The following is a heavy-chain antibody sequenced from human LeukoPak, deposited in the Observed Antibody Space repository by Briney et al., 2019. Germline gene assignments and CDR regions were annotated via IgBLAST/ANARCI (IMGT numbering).Heavy chain of an antibody. J-gene: IGHJ4*02. CDR1: GGSISSSSYY. CDR2: FYYSGNT. Sequence: SETLSLTCSVSGGSISSSSYYWGWIRQPPGKGLEWIGSFYYSGNTYYNPSLKSRVTISVDTSKNECSLKLRSVTAADTAVYYCARTAGIAVAGSRQYFDYWGQGTLVTVSS. V-gene: IGHV4-39*01. D-gene: IGHD6-19*01. CDR3: ARTAGIAVAGSRQYFDY.